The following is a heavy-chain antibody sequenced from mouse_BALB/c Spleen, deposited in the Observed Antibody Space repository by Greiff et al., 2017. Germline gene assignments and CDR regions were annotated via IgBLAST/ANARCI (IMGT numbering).Heavy chain of an antibody. J-gene: IGHJ2*01. CDR1: GFTFSSYG. Sequence: EVKLKESGGGLVQPGGSLKLSCAASGFTFSSYGMSWVRQTPDKRLELVATINSNGGSTYYPDSVKGRFTISRDNAKNTLYLQMSSLKSEDTAMYYCARVPYYFDYWGQGTTLTVSS. CDR2: INSNGGST. V-gene: IGHV5-6-3*01. CDR3: ARVPYYFDY.